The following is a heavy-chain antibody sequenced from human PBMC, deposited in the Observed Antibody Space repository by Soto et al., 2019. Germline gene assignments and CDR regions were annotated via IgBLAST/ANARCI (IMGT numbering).Heavy chain of an antibody. Sequence: EVQLVESGGGLVKPGGSLRLSCAASGFTFSSYSMNWVRQAPGKGLEWVSSISSSSSYIYYADSVKGRFTISRDNAKNPLYLQMNVQRAANTYVDYCASARPVVPACFDPWGQGTLVTVSS. CDR2: ISSSSSYI. J-gene: IGHJ5*02. V-gene: IGHV3-21*01. CDR1: GFTFSSYS. D-gene: IGHD2-15*01. CDR3: ASARPVVPACFDP.